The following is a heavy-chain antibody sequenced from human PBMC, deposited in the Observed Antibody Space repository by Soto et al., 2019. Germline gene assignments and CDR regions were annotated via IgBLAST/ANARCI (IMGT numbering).Heavy chain of an antibody. CDR3: VKDPGAVTGDEYFQH. Sequence: GGSLRLSCSASGFTFSSYAMHWVRQAPGKGLEYASGISSNGGTTYYVDSVKGRFTISRDNSKNTLYLQMSSLRTDDTAVYYCVKDPGAVTGDEYFQHWGLGTLVTVSS. CDR1: GFTFSSYA. CDR2: ISSNGGTT. V-gene: IGHV3-64D*06. J-gene: IGHJ1*01. D-gene: IGHD6-19*01.